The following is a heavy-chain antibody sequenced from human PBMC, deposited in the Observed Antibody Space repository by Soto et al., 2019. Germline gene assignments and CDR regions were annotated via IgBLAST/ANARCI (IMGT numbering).Heavy chain of an antibody. CDR1: GFIVTINC. D-gene: IGHD5-12*01. V-gene: IGHV3-53*01. CDR2: IYSGGTI. Sequence: EVQVVESGGGLIQPGGSLRLSCAVSGFIVTINCMIWVRQAPGKGLEWVSVIYSGGTIYYADSVKGRFTISRDTSKNTLYLQMNSLRGEDTAMYYCHGYGYWGQGTLVTVSS. CDR3: HGYGY. J-gene: IGHJ4*02.